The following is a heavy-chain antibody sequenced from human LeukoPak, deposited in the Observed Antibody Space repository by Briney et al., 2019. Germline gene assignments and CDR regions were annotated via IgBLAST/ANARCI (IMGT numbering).Heavy chain of an antibody. CDR3: AKDGGSDPDSFDI. CDR2: INSDGINT. D-gene: IGHD2-15*01. V-gene: IGHV3-74*01. Sequence: GGSLRLSCAASGFTFSNYWMHWVRQAPGKGLVWVSRINSDGINTSYADSVKGRFTISRDNAKNTLNLQMNSLRAEDTAVYYCAKDGGSDPDSFDIWGQGTMVTVSS. J-gene: IGHJ3*02. CDR1: GFTFSNYW.